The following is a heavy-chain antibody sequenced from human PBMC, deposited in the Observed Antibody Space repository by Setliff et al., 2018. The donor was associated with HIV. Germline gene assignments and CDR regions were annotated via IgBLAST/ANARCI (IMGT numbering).Heavy chain of an antibody. CDR1: GGSSSNYR. CDR2: IYRSGAT. D-gene: IGHD3-10*01. Sequence: KPSETLSLTCTIFGGSSSNYRWSWIRQPAGRGLEWIGRIYRSGATDYKPSLKSRVSMSLDTSRNQFSLKLTSVTAEDTAVYYCARDRHYSGLGSYGPWGPGMLVTVSS. CDR3: ARDRHYSGLGSYGP. J-gene: IGHJ5*02. V-gene: IGHV4-4*07.